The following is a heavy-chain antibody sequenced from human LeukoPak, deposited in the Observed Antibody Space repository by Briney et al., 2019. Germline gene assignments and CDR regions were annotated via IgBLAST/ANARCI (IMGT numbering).Heavy chain of an antibody. CDR2: ISDSGNT. V-gene: IGHV4-39*07. CDR3: ARGRPRGYSYGYYFDY. Sequence: SETLSLTCTVSGGSISNRSYYWGWIRQPPGKGLEWIGKISDSGNTYYNPSLKSRVTISVDTSKNQFSLKLSSVTAADTAVYYCARGRPRGYSYGYYFDYWGQGTLVTVSS. D-gene: IGHD5-18*01. J-gene: IGHJ4*02. CDR1: GGSISNRSYY.